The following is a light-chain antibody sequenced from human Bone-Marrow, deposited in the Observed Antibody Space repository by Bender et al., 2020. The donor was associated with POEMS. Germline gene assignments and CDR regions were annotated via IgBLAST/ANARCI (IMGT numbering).Light chain of an antibody. J-gene: IGLJ2*01. CDR3: QAWDTYSVI. CDR2: QDT. CDR1: YLGDKY. V-gene: IGLV3-1*01. Sequence: SYEVTQPPSVSVSPGQTASITCSGDYLGDKYVAWYQQKPGQSPVLVIYQDTNRPSGIPERFSCSNSGNTATLTISGTQAMDEADYYCQAWDTYSVIFGGGTKLTVL.